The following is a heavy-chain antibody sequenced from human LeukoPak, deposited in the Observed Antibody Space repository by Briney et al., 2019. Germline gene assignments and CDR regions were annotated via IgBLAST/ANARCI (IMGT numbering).Heavy chain of an antibody. CDR2: INRNGGST. CDR1: GFTFSDAW. J-gene: IGHJ5*02. D-gene: IGHD3-10*01. Sequence: PGGSLRLSCAASGFTFSDAWMSWVRQAPGKGLEWVSGINRNGGSTGYADSVKGRFTISRDNAKNSLYLQMNSLRDEDTAVYYCARESGYHGSGFDPWGQGTLVTVSS. CDR3: ARESGYHGSGFDP. V-gene: IGHV3-20*04.